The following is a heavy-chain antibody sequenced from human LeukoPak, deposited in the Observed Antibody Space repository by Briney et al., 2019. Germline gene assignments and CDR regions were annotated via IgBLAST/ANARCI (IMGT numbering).Heavy chain of an antibody. J-gene: IGHJ4*02. CDR1: GFTFSSYE. CDR2: ISSSGSTI. V-gene: IGHV3-48*03. D-gene: IGHD3-22*01. Sequence: GGSLRLSCAASGFTFSSYEMNWVRQAPGKGLEWVSYISSSGSTIYYADSVKGRFTISRDNAKNSLYLQMNSLRAEDTAVYYCARYSSGPYYFDYWGQGTLVTVSS. CDR3: ARYSSGPYYFDY.